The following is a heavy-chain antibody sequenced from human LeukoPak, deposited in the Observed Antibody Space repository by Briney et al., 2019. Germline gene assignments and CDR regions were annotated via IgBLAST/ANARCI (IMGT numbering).Heavy chain of an antibody. Sequence: GGSLRLSCAASGFTFSSYWMNWVRQAPGKGPEWVSYIDARSGITYYADSVQGRFTISRDDARESVFLQMDGLRVDDTAVYYCARTYDFGRGPPGDAFDNWGPGTWVIVSA. V-gene: IGHV3-48*01. CDR2: IDARSGIT. D-gene: IGHD3-3*01. CDR1: GFTFSSYW. J-gene: IGHJ3*02. CDR3: ARTYDFGRGPPGDAFDN.